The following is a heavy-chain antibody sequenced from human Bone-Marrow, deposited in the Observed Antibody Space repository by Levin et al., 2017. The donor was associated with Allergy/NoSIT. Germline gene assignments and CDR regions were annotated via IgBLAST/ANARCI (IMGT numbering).Heavy chain of an antibody. CDR1: GDSISSSAYY. Sequence: SETLSLTCIVSGDSISSSAYYWGWIRQPPGKGLEWIGSIYYNGNTYYTPSLTSRLTISIDPSQNNFSLNLRSVTAADTAVYYCGGLSAYIPTATGAFDCWGQGNLVADSS. J-gene: IGHJ4*02. D-gene: IGHD2-2*01. V-gene: IGHV4-39*02. CDR3: GGLSAYIPTATGAFDC. CDR2: IYYNGNT.